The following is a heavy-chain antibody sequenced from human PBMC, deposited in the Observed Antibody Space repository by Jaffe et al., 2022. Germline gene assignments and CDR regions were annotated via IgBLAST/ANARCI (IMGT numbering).Heavy chain of an antibody. D-gene: IGHD3-9*01. CDR3: ARGDYDILTYYFDY. J-gene: IGHJ4*02. CDR2: IYHSGST. V-gene: IGHV4-38-2*01. Sequence: QVQLQESGPGLVKPSETLSLTCAVSGYSISSGYYWGWIRQPPGKGLEWIGSIYHSGSTYYNPSLKSRVTISVDTSKNQFSLKLSSVTAADTAVYYCARGDYDILTYYFDYWGQGTLVTVSS. CDR1: GYSISSGYY.